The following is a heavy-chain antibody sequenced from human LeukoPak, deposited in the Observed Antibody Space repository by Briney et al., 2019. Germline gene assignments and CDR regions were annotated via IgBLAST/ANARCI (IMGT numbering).Heavy chain of an antibody. J-gene: IGHJ4*02. CDR1: GGTFSSYA. V-gene: IGHV1-8*02. CDR3: AREDSSGYSYFDY. Sequence: AASVKVSCKASGGTFSSYAISWVRQATGQGLEWMGWMNPNSGNTGYAQKFQGRVTMTRNTSISTAYMELSSLRSEDTAVYYCAREDSSGYSYFDYWGQGTLVTVSS. CDR2: MNPNSGNT. D-gene: IGHD3-22*01.